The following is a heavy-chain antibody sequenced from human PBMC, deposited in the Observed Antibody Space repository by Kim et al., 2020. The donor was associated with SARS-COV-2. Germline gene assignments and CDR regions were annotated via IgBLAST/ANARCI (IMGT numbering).Heavy chain of an antibody. CDR2: IWYDGSNK. CDR1: GFTFSSYG. V-gene: IGHV3-33*01. J-gene: IGHJ4*02. CDR3: ARDLTMGMVLGTIYY. Sequence: GGSLRLSCAASGFTFSSYGMHWVRQAPGKGLEWVAVIWYDGSNKYYADSVKGRFTISRDNSKNTLYLQMNSLRAEDTAVYYCARDLTMGMVLGTIYYWGQGTLVTVSS. D-gene: IGHD2-8*01.